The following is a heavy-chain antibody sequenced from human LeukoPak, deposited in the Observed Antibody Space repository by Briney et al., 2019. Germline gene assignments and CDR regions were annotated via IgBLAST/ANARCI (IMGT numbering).Heavy chain of an antibody. CDR3: ARLTDGY. CDR1: GGSFSGYY. Sequence: SETLSLTCAVYGGSFSGYYWSWIRQPPGKGLEWIGEINHSGSTNYNPSLKSRVTISVDTSKNQFSLKLSSVTAADTAVYYCARLTDGYWGQGTLVTVSS. J-gene: IGHJ4*02. CDR2: INHSGST. V-gene: IGHV4-34*01.